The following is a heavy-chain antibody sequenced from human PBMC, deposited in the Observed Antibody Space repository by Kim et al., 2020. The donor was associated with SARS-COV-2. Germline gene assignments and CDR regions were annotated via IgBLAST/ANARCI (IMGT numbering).Heavy chain of an antibody. D-gene: IGHD2-2*01. CDR1: GGSVSSGSYY. J-gene: IGHJ3*02. CDR3: ARDGDCSSTGCFEAFDI. V-gene: IGHV4-61*01. Sequence: SETLSLTCTVSGGSVSSGSYYWSWIRQPPGKGLEWIASIYYNGRTKYNDSLKSRVTISSDKSKNQFSLHLSSVTAADSAVYYCARDGDCSSTGCFEAFDIWGRGTMVSVSS. CDR2: IYYNGRT.